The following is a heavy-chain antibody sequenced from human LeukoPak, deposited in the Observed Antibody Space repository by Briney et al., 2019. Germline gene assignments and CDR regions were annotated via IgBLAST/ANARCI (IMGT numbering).Heavy chain of an antibody. CDR2: IFYSGGT. CDR3: ARAGGQLAARRYYYYMDV. J-gene: IGHJ6*03. V-gene: IGHV4-39*07. Sequence: SETLSLTCTVSGGSINTPNYYWGWLRQTPGKGMEWIGNIFYSGGTYYSPSLTSRVTISLDTSRNQFSLKLNSVTAADTAVYYCARAGGQLAARRYYYYMDVWGKGTTVTVSS. D-gene: IGHD6-6*01. CDR1: GGSINTPNYY.